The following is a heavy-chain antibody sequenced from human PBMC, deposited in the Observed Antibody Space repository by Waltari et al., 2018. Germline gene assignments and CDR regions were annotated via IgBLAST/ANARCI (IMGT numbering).Heavy chain of an antibody. D-gene: IGHD3-22*01. Sequence: EVQLVQSGAEVKKPGESLKISCKGSGYSFTSYWIGWVRQMTGKGLEGLGIIYPGDSDTRYSPSFQGQVTISADKYIITADLQWSSLNAPDTAMYYCARRGGYYDSKGMDYWGQGTLVTVSS. CDR3: ARRGGYYDSKGMDY. CDR1: GYSFTSYW. CDR2: IYPGDSDT. J-gene: IGHJ4*02. V-gene: IGHV5-51*01.